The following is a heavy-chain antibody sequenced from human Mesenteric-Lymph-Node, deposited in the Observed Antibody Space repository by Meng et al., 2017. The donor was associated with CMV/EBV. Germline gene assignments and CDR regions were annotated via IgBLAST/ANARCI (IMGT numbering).Heavy chain of an antibody. J-gene: IGHJ4*02. V-gene: IGHV3-7*01. CDR3: ARDWGVGPAAIGTSDY. D-gene: IGHD2-2*02. CDR2: IKQDGSEE. Sequence: GGSLRLSCAASGFTFSSYWMTWARQAPGKGLEWVAKIKQDGSEEYYVDSVKGRFTISRDNAKNSVDLQMISLRVEDTAVYYCARDWGVGPAAIGTSDYWGQGTLVTVSS. CDR1: GFTFSSYW.